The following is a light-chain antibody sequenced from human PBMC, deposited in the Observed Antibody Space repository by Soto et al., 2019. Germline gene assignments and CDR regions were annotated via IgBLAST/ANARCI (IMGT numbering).Light chain of an antibody. V-gene: IGLV2-11*01. CDR1: SSDVGGYNY. J-gene: IGLJ1*01. CDR2: DVS. Sequence: QSALTQPRSVSGSPGQAVTISCTGTSSDVGGYNYVSWYQQHPGKAPKVMIYDVSKRPSGVPDRFSGSKSGNTASLTISGVQAEDEADYYCCSYGGTYYVFGTGTKLTVL. CDR3: CSYGGTYYV.